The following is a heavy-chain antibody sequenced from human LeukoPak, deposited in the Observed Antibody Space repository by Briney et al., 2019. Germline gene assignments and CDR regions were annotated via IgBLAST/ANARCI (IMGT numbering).Heavy chain of an antibody. J-gene: IGHJ6*03. V-gene: IGHV3-21*04. D-gene: IGHD2-2*01. CDR3: AKGFSSTSCYGVCYYYYMDV. CDR2: ISSGSNYI. Sequence: GGSLRLSCAASGFTFSSYNMNWVRQAPGKGLEWVSCISSGSNYIYYADSVKGRFTISRDNSKNTLYLQMSSLRAEDTAVYYCAKGFSSTSCYGVCYYYYMDVWGKGTTVTVSS. CDR1: GFTFSSYN.